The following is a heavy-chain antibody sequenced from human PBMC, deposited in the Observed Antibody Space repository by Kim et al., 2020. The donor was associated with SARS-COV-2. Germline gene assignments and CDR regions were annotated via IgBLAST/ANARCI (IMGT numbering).Heavy chain of an antibody. CDR1: GFTFSSYS. D-gene: IGHD3-9*01. CDR3: ARDSRFNDILTGSPVEYYYGMDV. V-gene: IGHV3-21*04. CDR2: ISSSSSYI. J-gene: IGHJ6*02. Sequence: GGSLRLSCAASGFTFSSYSMNWVRQAPGKGLEWVSSISSSSSYIYYADSVKGRFTISRDNAKNSLYLQMNSLRAEDTAVYYCARDSRFNDILTGSPVEYYYGMDVWGQGTTVTVSS.